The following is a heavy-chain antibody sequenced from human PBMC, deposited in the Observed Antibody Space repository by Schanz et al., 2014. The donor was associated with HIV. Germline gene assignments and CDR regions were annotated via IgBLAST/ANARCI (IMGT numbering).Heavy chain of an antibody. CDR2: IKSKTDGETT. D-gene: IGHD3-3*01. V-gene: IGHV3-15*01. CDR1: GFTFDDCA. Sequence: VHLVESGGGLVQPGRSLRLSCIASGFTFDDCAMHWVRQLPGKGLEWVGLIKSKTDGETTDYAAPVKGRFTISRDDSKTTLFLQMNSLKSEDTAVYYCTTRRVLGVNLDVWGQGTTVTVSS. J-gene: IGHJ6*02. CDR3: TTRRVLGVNLDV.